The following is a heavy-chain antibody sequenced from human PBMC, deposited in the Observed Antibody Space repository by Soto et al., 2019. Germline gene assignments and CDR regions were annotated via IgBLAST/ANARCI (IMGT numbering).Heavy chain of an antibody. J-gene: IGHJ4*02. CDR1: GGSFSGCY. CDR2: INHSGST. Sequence: QVQLQQWGAGLLKPSETLSLTCAVYGGSFSGCYWSWIRQPPGKGLEWIGEINHSGSTNYNPSLKSRVTISVDTSKNQFSLKLSSVTAADTAVYFCARMWSGYNSHWGQGTLVTVSS. CDR3: ARMWSGYNSH. D-gene: IGHD6-25*01. V-gene: IGHV4-34*02.